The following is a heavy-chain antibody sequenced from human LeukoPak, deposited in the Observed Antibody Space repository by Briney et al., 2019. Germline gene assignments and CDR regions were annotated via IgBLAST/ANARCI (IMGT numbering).Heavy chain of an antibody. V-gene: IGHV3-23*01. CDR3: ARGAWRIAAFFDY. CDR2: ISGSGGST. D-gene: IGHD6-6*01. Sequence: GGSLRLSCAASGFTFSSYAMSWVRQAPGKGLEWVSAISGSGGSTYYADSVKGRFTISRDNAKNSLSLQMNSLRGDDTAVYYCARGAWRIAAFFDYWGQGTLVTVSS. CDR1: GFTFSSYA. J-gene: IGHJ4*02.